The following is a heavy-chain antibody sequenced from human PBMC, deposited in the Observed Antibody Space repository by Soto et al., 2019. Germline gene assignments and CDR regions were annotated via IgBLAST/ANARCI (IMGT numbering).Heavy chain of an antibody. CDR2: IIPILGIA. CDR1: GGTFSSYT. D-gene: IGHD6-19*01. J-gene: IGHJ4*02. CDR3: AAHPRNRIAVAGRYLGPDY. Sequence: QVQLVQSGAEVKKPGSSVKVSCKASGGTFSSYTISWVRQAPGQGLEWMGRIIPILGIANYAQKFQGRVTITADKSTSTAYMELSSLRSEDTAVYYCAAHPRNRIAVAGRYLGPDYWGQGTLVTVSS. V-gene: IGHV1-69*02.